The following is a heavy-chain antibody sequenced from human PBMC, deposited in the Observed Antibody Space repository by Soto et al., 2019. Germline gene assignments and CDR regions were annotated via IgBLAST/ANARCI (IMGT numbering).Heavy chain of an antibody. CDR1: GYSFTSYG. Sequence: QVQLVQSGAEVKKPGASVKVSCKASGYSFTSYGISWVRQAPGQGLEWMGWISAYNGNTNYVQKFQARVTMTTDTSTKTAYMELRSMRSDDTAVYYCARETYHYDSSGYFGLDVWGQGPTVTVSS. CDR3: ARETYHYDSSGYFGLDV. J-gene: IGHJ6*02. D-gene: IGHD3-22*01. CDR2: ISAYNGNT. V-gene: IGHV1-18*01.